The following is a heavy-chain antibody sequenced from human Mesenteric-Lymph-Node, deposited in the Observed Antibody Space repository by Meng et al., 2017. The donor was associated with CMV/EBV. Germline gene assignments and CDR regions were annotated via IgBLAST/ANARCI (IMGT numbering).Heavy chain of an antibody. Sequence: GESLKISCAASGFTFSNYGMYWVRQAPGKGLEWVAFIRYDGSKEYYADSVKGRFTISRDNSKNTLYLQMNSLRAEDTAVYYCAKTKGVPAAGKATPYYYYYGMDVWGQGTTVTVS. CDR1: GFTFSNYG. CDR3: AKTKGVPAAGKATPYYYYYGMDV. CDR2: IRYDGSKE. V-gene: IGHV3-30*02. D-gene: IGHD2-2*01. J-gene: IGHJ6*02.